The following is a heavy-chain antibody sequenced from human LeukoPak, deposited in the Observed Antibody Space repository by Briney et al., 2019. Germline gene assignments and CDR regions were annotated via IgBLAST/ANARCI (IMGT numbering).Heavy chain of an antibody. CDR1: GGSISSYY. V-gene: IGHV4-59*01. J-gene: IGHJ4*02. CDR2: IYYSGST. Sequence: PSETLSLTCTVSGGSISSYYWSWIRQPPGKGLEWVGYIYYSGSTNYNPSLKSRVTISVDTSKNQFSLKLSSVTAADTAVYYCARVGAAVADSYFDYWGQGTLVTVSS. D-gene: IGHD6-19*01. CDR3: ARVGAAVADSYFDY.